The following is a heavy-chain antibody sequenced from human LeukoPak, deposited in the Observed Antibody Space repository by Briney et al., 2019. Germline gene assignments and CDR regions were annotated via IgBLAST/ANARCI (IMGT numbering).Heavy chain of an antibody. D-gene: IGHD2-2*01. CDR2: INHSGST. CDR1: GGSFSGYY. V-gene: IGHV4-34*01. Sequence: SETLSLTCAVYGGSFSGYYWSWIRQPPGKGLEWIGEINHSGSTNYNPSLKSRVTISVDTSKNQFSLNLSSVTAADTAVYYCARQDCSCTSCYFRWGNWFDPWGQGTLVTVSS. CDR3: ARQDCSCTSCYFRWGNWFDP. J-gene: IGHJ5*02.